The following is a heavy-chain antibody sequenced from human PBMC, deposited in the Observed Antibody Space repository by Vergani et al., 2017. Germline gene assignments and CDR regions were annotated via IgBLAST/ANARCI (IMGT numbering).Heavy chain of an antibody. CDR1: GGSISSGDYY. J-gene: IGHJ2*01. V-gene: IGHV4-30-4*01. D-gene: IGHD3-10*01. CDR3: ARVPGARTSDWYFDL. CDR2: IYYSGST. Sequence: QVQLQESGPGLVKPSQTLSLTCTVSGGSISSGDYYWGRIRQPPGKGLEWIGYIYYSGSTYYNPSLKSRVTISVDTSKNQFSLKLSSVTAADTAVYYCARVPGARTSDWYFDLWGRGTLVTVSS.